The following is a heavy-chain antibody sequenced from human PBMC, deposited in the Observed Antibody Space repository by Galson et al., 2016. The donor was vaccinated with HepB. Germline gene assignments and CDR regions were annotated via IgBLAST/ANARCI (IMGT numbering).Heavy chain of an antibody. CDR3: ARDVTTGWYIYY. CDR1: GFSFSNFA. D-gene: IGHD6-19*01. Sequence: SLRLSCAASGFSFSNFAMHWVRQAPGKGLEWVTVIAYDGSKKYYADSVEGRFTISRDDSDSTLYLQMTSLRAEDTAVYYCARDVTTGWYIYYWGQGTLVTVSS. J-gene: IGHJ4*02. V-gene: IGHV3-30*04. CDR2: IAYDGSKK.